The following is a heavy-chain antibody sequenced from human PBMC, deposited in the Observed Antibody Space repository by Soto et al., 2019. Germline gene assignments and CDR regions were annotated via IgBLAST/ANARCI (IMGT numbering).Heavy chain of an antibody. CDR3: ARERSDLGGMDV. V-gene: IGHV1-8*01. CDR2: VNPNSGNT. CDR1: GYTFTSYD. Sequence: QVQLVQSGAEVKKPGASVKVSCKASGYTFTSYDINWVRQATGQGLEWMGWVNPNSGNTAYAQKFQGRVTMTRNTSISTAYMELSSLRSDDTAVYYCARERSDLGGMDVWGQGTTVTVSS. J-gene: IGHJ6*02. D-gene: IGHD3-16*01.